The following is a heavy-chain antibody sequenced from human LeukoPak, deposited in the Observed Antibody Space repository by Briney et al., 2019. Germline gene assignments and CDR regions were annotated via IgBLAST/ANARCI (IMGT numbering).Heavy chain of an antibody. V-gene: IGHV3-21*01. CDR1: GFTFSSYS. CDR3: ARVNSTSSGFYAY. Sequence: GGSLRLSCAASGFTFSSYSMNWVRQAPGKGLEWVSSISSSSSYIYYADFVKGRFTISRDNAKNSLYLQMNSLRAEDTAVYYCARVNSTSSGFYAYWGQGTPVTVSS. CDR2: ISSSSSYI. J-gene: IGHJ4*02. D-gene: IGHD3-22*01.